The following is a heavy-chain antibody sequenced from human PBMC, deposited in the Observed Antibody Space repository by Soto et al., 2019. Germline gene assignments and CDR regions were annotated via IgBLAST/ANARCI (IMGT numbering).Heavy chain of an antibody. D-gene: IGHD1-26*01. V-gene: IGHV3-23*01. CDR3: AKVGGGYSAEYFQH. CDR2: ISDSGGGT. CDR1: GFTFSDYA. J-gene: IGHJ1*01. Sequence: QAGGSLRLSCAASGFTFSDYAMTWVRQAPGKGLDWVSAISDSGGGTYYADSVKGRFTISRDSSENTLYLQMNSLRAEDTAVYYCAKVGGGYSAEYFQHWGQGTLVTVSS.